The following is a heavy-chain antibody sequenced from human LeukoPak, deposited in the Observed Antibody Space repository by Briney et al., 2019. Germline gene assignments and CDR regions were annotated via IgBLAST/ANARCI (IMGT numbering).Heavy chain of an antibody. V-gene: IGHV1-2*02. CDR3: ARGAIAVAGTLLR. CDR1: GYTFTGYY. CDR2: INPNSGGT. J-gene: IGHJ4*02. Sequence: GSSVKVSCKAYGYTFTGYYMHWVRQATGQVPVLMGWINPNSGGTNYAQKFQGRVTMTRDMSISTAYMELSRLRSDDTAVYYCARGAIAVAGTLLRWGQGTLVTVSS. D-gene: IGHD6-19*01.